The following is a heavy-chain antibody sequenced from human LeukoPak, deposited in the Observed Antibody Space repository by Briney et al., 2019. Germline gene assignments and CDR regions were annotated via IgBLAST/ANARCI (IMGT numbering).Heavy chain of an antibody. D-gene: IGHD2-8*01. CDR1: GFTVSSNY. V-gene: IGHV3-53*04. J-gene: IGHJ3*02. Sequence: GGSLRLSCAASGFTVSSNYMSWVRQAPGKGLEWGSVIYSGGSTYYADSVKGRFTISRHNSKNTLYLQMNSLRAEDTAVYYCARGNYCTNGVCYPGDAFDIWGQGTMVTVSS. CDR3: ARGNYCTNGVCYPGDAFDI. CDR2: IYSGGST.